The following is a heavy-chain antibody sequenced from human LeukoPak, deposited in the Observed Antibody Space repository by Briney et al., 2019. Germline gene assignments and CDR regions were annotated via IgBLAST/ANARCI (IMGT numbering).Heavy chain of an antibody. CDR3: ARDRGGAAAGNWFDS. Sequence: SETLSLTPTVSGGPISSDYWSWIRQPAGKGLEWIGRMYISGSTDHNPPLKSRVTMSLDTSKNQFSLKLTSVTAADTAVYYCARDRGGAAAGNWFDSWGQGTLVIVSS. D-gene: IGHD6-13*01. V-gene: IGHV4-4*07. CDR2: MYISGST. CDR1: GGPISSDY. J-gene: IGHJ5*01.